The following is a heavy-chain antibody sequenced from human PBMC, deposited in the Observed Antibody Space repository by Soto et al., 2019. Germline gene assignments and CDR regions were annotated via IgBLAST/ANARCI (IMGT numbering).Heavy chain of an antibody. J-gene: IGHJ5*02. D-gene: IGHD1-1*01. Sequence: GESLKISCAASGFTFSSYAMSWVRQAPGKGLEWVSAISGSGGSTYYADSVKGRFTISRDNSKNTLYLQMNSLRAEDTAVYYCAKVRNWNGWFDPWGQGTLVTVSS. CDR1: GFTFSSYA. V-gene: IGHV3-23*01. CDR2: ISGSGGST. CDR3: AKVRNWNGWFDP.